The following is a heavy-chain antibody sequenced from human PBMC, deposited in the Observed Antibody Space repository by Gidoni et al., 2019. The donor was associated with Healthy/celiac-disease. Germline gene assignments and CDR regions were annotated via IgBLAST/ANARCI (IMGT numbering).Heavy chain of an antibody. CDR1: GFTFSSYG. J-gene: IGHJ4*02. CDR2: ISYDGSNK. Sequence: QVQLVESGGGVVQPGRSLRLSCAASGFTFSSYGMHWVRQAPGKGLEWVAVISYDGSNKYYADSVKGRFTISRDNSKNTLYLQMNSLRAEDTAVYYCAKTSVAGTDDYWGQGTLVTVSS. V-gene: IGHV3-30*18. CDR3: AKTSVAGTDDY. D-gene: IGHD6-19*01.